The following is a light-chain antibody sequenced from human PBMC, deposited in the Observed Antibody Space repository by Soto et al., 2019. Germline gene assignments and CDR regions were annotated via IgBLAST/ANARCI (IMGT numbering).Light chain of an antibody. CDR2: GVT. CDR3: SSYTSGSSHYV. CDR1: SSDVGAYYS. Sequence: QSALTQPASVSGSPGQSITISCTGTSSDVGAYYSVSWYQHHPDKAPKLIIYGVTNRPSGVSNRFSGSKSGNTASLTISGLQAEDEADYHCSSYTSGSSHYVFGTGTKLTVL. J-gene: IGLJ1*01. V-gene: IGLV2-14*01.